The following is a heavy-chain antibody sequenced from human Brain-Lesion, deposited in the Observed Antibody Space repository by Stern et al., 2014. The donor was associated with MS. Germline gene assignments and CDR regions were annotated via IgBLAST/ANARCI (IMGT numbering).Heavy chain of an antibody. V-gene: IGHV4-61*02. CDR2: IHPSGSA. CDR3: ASGYRIFDY. CDR1: GGSISSGSDY. Sequence: QLQLQESGPGLVKPSQTLSLTCTVSGGSISSGSDYWSWIRQPVGKGLEWIGRIHPSGSAFYTPFLKSLATTSTDTSMTQFSLELNSATAADTAIYYCASGYRIFDYWGQGILVTVSS. D-gene: IGHD5-18*01. J-gene: IGHJ4*02.